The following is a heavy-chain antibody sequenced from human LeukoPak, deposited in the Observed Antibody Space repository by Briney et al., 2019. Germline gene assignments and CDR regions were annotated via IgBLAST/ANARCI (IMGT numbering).Heavy chain of an antibody. CDR1: GFTFSSYG. CDR2: ISSSSSAI. J-gene: IGHJ6*02. V-gene: IGHV3-48*02. D-gene: IGHD3-10*01. CDR3: ATRYGSGRYGYYYGMDV. Sequence: KPGGCLTLSCAASGFTFSSYGMNWVRQAPGKGLEWVSYISSSSSAINYADSVKGRLTISRDNAKNSLYLQMNNLRDDDTAVYYCATRYGSGRYGYYYGMDVWGHGTTGSVSS.